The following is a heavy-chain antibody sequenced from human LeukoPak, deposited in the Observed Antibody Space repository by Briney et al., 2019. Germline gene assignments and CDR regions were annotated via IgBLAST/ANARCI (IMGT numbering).Heavy chain of an antibody. D-gene: IGHD1-1*01. V-gene: IGHV3-74*01. CDR3: ARDRNNFFDY. J-gene: IGHJ4*02. Sequence: GGSLRLSCAASGFTFSTYWMHWVRQAPGKGLVWVSRINSDGYNTIYADSVKSRFTISRDNVKNTLSLQMNSLTAEDTAVYYCARDRNNFFDYWGQGTLVTVSS. CDR1: GFTFSTYW. CDR2: INSDGYNT.